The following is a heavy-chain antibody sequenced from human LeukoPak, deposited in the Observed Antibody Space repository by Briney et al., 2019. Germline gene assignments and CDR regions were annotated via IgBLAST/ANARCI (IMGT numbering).Heavy chain of an antibody. V-gene: IGHV1-24*01. CDR2: FDPEDGET. Sequence: ASVKVSCKASGYTFTSYYMHWVRQAPGQGLEWMGGFDPEDGETIYAQKFQGRVTMTEDTSTDTAYMELSSLRSEDTAVYYCATAQPRDIVVVPAADPFDYWDQGTLVTVSS. CDR1: GYTFTSYY. J-gene: IGHJ4*02. CDR3: ATAQPRDIVVVPAADPFDY. D-gene: IGHD2-2*01.